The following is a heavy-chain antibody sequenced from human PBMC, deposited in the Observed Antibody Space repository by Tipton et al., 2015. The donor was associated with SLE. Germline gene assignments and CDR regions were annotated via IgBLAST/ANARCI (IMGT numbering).Heavy chain of an antibody. CDR3: ARGYGGGGAFDI. D-gene: IGHD4-23*01. V-gene: IGHV4-61*05. Sequence: TLSLTCTVSGGSISSSSYYWGWIRQPPGKGLEWIGYIYYSESTNYNPSLKSRVTISVDTSKNQFSLKLSSVTAADTAVYYCARGYGGGGAFDIWGQGTMVTVSS. CDR1: GGSISSSSYY. J-gene: IGHJ3*02. CDR2: IYYSEST.